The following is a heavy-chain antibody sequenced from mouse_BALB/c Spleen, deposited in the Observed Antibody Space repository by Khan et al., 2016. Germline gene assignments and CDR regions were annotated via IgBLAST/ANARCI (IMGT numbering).Heavy chain of an antibody. CDR2: INPDSSTI. CDR3: AREGDYGGAWFAY. J-gene: IGHJ3*01. CDR1: GFDFSRYW. D-gene: IGHD2-4*01. V-gene: IGHV4-1*02. Sequence: EVKLLESGGGLVQPGGSLKLSCAASGFDFSRYWMNWVRQAPGKGLEWIGEINPDSSTINYTPSLKDNFIISRDNAKNTLYLQMSKVRSEDTALYYCAREGDYGGAWFAYWGQGTLVTVSA.